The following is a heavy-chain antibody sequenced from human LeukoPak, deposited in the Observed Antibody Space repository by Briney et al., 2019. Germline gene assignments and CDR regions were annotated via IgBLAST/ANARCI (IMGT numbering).Heavy chain of an antibody. D-gene: IGHD4-17*01. Sequence: SETLSLTCTVSGGSISGYFWTWIRQPPGKGPEWIAYIYYSGSTNYNPSLKSRVTISVDTSKNQFSLKLSSVTAADTAVYYCARDHYGDYEGSWFDPWGQGTLVTVSS. J-gene: IGHJ5*02. CDR2: IYYSGST. CDR3: ARDHYGDYEGSWFDP. V-gene: IGHV4-59*01. CDR1: GGSISGYF.